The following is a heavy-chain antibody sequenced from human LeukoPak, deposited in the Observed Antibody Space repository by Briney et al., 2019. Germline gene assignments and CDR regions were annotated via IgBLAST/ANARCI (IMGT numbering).Heavy chain of an antibody. CDR2: INHSGST. CDR1: GGSVSGYY. CDR3: ARLYSSGWYNDAFDI. D-gene: IGHD6-19*01. J-gene: IGHJ3*02. V-gene: IGHV4-34*01. Sequence: SETLSLTCAVYGGSVSGYYWSWIRQPPGKGLEWSGEINHSGSTNYNPSLKSRVTISVDTSKNQFSLKLSSVTAADTAVYYCARLYSSGWYNDAFDIWGQGTMVTVSS.